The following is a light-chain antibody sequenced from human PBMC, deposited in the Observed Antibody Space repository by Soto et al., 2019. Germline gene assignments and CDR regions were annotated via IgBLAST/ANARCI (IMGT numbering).Light chain of an antibody. CDR1: QSINSN. CDR3: QLYKNWPRT. V-gene: IGKV3-15*01. J-gene: IGKJ1*01. CDR2: GVF. Sequence: KKSAVTLSFKTGGRAPLSCRASQSINSNLARYQQKPGQAPSLLIYGVFTRATGIPARFSGTGSGTEFTLTISSLQSEDFTVYYSQLYKNWPRTFGQGANVDIK.